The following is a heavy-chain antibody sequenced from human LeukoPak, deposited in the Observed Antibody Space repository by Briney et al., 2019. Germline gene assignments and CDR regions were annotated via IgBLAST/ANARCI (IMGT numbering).Heavy chain of an antibody. J-gene: IGHJ4*02. D-gene: IGHD6-13*01. CDR2: INSDVSNV. Sequence: GGSLRLSCAASGFDFRTYWMHWVRQAPGKGLMWVSRINSDVSNVIYADSVKGRFTISRDNSKNTLYLQMNSLRDEDTAVYYCAREQQLADDYWGQGTLVTVSS. CDR3: AREQQLADDY. CDR1: GFDFRTYW. V-gene: IGHV3-74*01.